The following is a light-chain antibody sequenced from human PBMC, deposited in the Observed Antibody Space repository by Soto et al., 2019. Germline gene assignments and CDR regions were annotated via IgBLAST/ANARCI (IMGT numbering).Light chain of an antibody. V-gene: IGLV6-57*03. CDR2: EDN. J-gene: IGLJ2*01. CDR3: QSYDSSNYVV. Sequence: NFMLTQPHSVSESPGKTVTISCTRSSGNIASNYVQWYQQRPGSAPTTVIYEDNQRPSGVPDRFSGSIDSSSNSASLTVSGLKTEDEADYDCQSYDSSNYVVFGGGTKVTVL. CDR1: SGNIASNY.